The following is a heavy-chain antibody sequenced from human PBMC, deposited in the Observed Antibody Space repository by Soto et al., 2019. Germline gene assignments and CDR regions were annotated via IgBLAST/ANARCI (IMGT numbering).Heavy chain of an antibody. CDR1: GYTFTGYY. J-gene: IGHJ6*02. CDR2: INPNSGGT. Sequence: ASVKVSFKASGYTFTGYYMHWVRQAPGQGLEWMGWINPNSGGTNYAQKFQGWVTMTRDTSISTAYMELSRLRSDDTAVYYCARGDDMVRGVIPWTYYYYGMDVWGQGTTVTVSS. D-gene: IGHD3-10*01. CDR3: ARGDDMVRGVIPWTYYYYGMDV. V-gene: IGHV1-2*04.